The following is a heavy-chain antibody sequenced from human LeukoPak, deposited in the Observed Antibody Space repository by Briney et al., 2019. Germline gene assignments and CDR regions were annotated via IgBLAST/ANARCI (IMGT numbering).Heavy chain of an antibody. Sequence: GGSLRLSCAASGFTFSDYAMHWARQAPGKGLEWVAVISYDGSNKYYADSVKGRFTISRDNSKNTLYLQMNSLRAEDTAVYYCAKGSLDYYGMDVWGQGTTVTVSS. CDR2: ISYDGSNK. J-gene: IGHJ6*02. CDR3: AKGSLDYYGMDV. V-gene: IGHV3-30-3*01. CDR1: GFTFSDYA.